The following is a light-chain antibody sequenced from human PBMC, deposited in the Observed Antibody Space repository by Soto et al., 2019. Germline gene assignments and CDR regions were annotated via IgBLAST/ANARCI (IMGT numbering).Light chain of an antibody. CDR2: SSH. CDR1: SSNIGSNT. Sequence: QSVLTQPPSASGTPGQRVTISCSGSSSNIGSNTVCWYQQLPGTAPKLLVYSSHQRPSGVPDRFSGSKSGTSASLAISGLQSDDEALYYCAAWDDSLNGPVFGGGTKLTV. V-gene: IGLV1-44*01. J-gene: IGLJ3*02. CDR3: AAWDDSLNGPV.